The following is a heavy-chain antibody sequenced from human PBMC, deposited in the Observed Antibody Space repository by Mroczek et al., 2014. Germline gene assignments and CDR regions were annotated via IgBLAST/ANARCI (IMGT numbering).Heavy chain of an antibody. J-gene: IGHJ4*02. V-gene: IGHV1-2*02. CDR3: ARGGSDVDTAMVNARELYYFDY. CDR2: INPNSGGT. D-gene: IGHD5-18*01. CDR1: GYTFTGYY. Sequence: VQLVETGAEVKKPGASVKVSCKASGYTFTGYYMHWVRQAPGQGLEWMGWINPNSGGTNYAQKFQGRVTMTRDTSISTAYMELSRLRSDDTAVYYCARGGSDVDTAMVNARELYYFDYWGQGTPGHRLL.